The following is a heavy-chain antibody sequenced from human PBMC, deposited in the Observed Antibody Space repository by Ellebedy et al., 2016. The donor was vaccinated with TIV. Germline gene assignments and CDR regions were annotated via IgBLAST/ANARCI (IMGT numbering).Heavy chain of an antibody. CDR1: GFTFSSSA. CDR2: ISSNGDST. Sequence: GESLKISCSASGFTFSSSAIHWVRQAPGKGLEYVSAISSNGDSTYYVDSVKGRFTISRDNAKDSLYLQMNSLRAEDTAVYYCVRRSSGYCVGTSCTTDFDYWGQGTLVTVSS. V-gene: IGHV3-64*04. D-gene: IGHD2-2*03. J-gene: IGHJ4*02. CDR3: VRRSSGYCVGTSCTTDFDY.